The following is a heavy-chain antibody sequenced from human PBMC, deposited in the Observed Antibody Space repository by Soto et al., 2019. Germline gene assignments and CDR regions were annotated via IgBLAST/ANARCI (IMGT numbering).Heavy chain of an antibody. CDR2: INHSGST. Sequence: PSETLSLTCAVYGGSFSGYYWSWIRQPPGKGLEWIGEINHSGSTNYNPSLKSRVTISVDTSKNQFSLKLSSVTAADTAVYYCARAGSSGYYYVSWFDPWGQGTLVTVSS. CDR1: GGSFSGYY. V-gene: IGHV4-34*01. J-gene: IGHJ5*02. D-gene: IGHD3-22*01. CDR3: ARAGSSGYYYVSWFDP.